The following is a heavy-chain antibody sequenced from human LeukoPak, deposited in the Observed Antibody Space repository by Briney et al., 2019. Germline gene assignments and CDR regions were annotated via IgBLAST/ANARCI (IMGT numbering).Heavy chain of an antibody. D-gene: IGHD1-26*01. Sequence: PGGSLRLSCAASGFTFSSYGMSWVRQAPGKGLEWVSAISGSGGSTYYADSVKGRFTISRDNSKNTLYLQMNSLRAEDTAVYYCARDGGSYFGGYLDYWGQGTLVTVSS. V-gene: IGHV3-23*01. J-gene: IGHJ4*02. CDR2: ISGSGGST. CDR3: ARDGGSYFGGYLDY. CDR1: GFTFSSYG.